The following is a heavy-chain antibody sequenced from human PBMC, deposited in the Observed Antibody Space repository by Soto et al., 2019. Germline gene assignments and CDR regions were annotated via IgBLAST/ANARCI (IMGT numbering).Heavy chain of an antibody. D-gene: IGHD2-15*01. V-gene: IGHV1-24*01. Sequence: ASVKVSCKVSGYTLTELSMHWVRQAPGKGLEWMGGFDPEDGETIYAQKFQGRVTMTEDTSTDTAYMELSSLRSEDTAVYYCATPKGYCSGGSCYSALDYWGQGTLVTVS. CDR3: ATPKGYCSGGSCYSALDY. J-gene: IGHJ4*02. CDR1: GYTLTELS. CDR2: FDPEDGET.